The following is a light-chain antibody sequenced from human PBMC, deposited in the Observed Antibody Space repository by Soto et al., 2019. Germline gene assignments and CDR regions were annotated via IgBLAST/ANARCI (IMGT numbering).Light chain of an antibody. Sequence: QSVLTQPPSVSGAPGQRVTISCTGSSSNIGAGYDVHWYQQFPGAAPQLLIYGATNRPSGVPDRFSGSRSGSSASLAITGLQAEHEADYYCQSYDSSLSAWVFGGVTKLTVL. CDR3: QSYDSSLSAWV. CDR2: GAT. V-gene: IGLV1-40*01. CDR1: SSNIGAGYD. J-gene: IGLJ3*02.